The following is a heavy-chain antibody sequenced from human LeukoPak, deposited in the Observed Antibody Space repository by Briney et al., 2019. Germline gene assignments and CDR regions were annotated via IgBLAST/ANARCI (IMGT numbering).Heavy chain of an antibody. CDR1: GYTFTSYD. Sequence: GASVKVSCKASGYTFTSYDINWVRQATGQGLEWMGWMNPNSGNTGYAQKFQGRVTMTRNTSISTAYMELSSLRSEDTAVYYCARALPGIVVVPAARYDPWGQGTLVTVSS. CDR3: ARALPGIVVVPAARYDP. D-gene: IGHD2-2*01. V-gene: IGHV1-8*01. J-gene: IGHJ5*02. CDR2: MNPNSGNT.